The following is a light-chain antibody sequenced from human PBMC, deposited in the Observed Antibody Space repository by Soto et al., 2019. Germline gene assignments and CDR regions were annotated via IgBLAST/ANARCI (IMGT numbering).Light chain of an antibody. V-gene: IGKV3-20*01. J-gene: IGKJ1*01. CDR1: QTVSSNF. CDR3: EEYGTSPGT. Sequence: EKGWMQSAGNMAVSRESVATRSCSASQTVSSNFLAWYQQRPAQAPRLLIHGASTRATGITDRFSVSVSGTDFALILRGLEPEDFAVYYCEEYGTSPGTFGEGTKVDIK. CDR2: GAS.